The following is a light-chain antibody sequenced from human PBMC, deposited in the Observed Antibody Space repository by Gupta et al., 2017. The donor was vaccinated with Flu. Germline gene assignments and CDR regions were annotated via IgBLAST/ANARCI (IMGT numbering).Light chain of an antibody. Sequence: QSVLTQPPSVSWAPGQRVTISCTGSSSNIGAGYDVHWYQQLPGRAPKVLIYGSSNRPSGVPDRFFGSKSGISASLASTGLQAEDEADYYCQSYETSLSGWVFGGGTKVTAL. CDR2: GSS. CDR1: SSNIGAGYD. J-gene: IGLJ3*02. V-gene: IGLV1-40*01. CDR3: QSYETSLSGWV.